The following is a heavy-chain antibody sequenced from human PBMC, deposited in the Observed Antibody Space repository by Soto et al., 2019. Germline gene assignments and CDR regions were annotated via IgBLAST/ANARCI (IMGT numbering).Heavy chain of an antibody. J-gene: IGHJ6*02. Sequence: PGWSLRLSCSASGFPLSTYGMTWCRQAPGKGLEWVSAITGTGGNTYYVDSVKGRFTSSRDNSKNMLYLQVNSLRVEGTAVYYCARIRGYWYGLDVWGQGTTVTVSS. CDR1: GFPLSTYG. CDR3: ARIRGYWYGLDV. CDR2: ITGTGGNT. V-gene: IGHV3-23*01.